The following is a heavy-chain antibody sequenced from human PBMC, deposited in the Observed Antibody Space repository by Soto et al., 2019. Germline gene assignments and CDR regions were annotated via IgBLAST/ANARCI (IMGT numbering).Heavy chain of an antibody. J-gene: IGHJ4*02. CDR1: GDSISSSTYY. D-gene: IGHD3-22*01. V-gene: IGHV4-39*01. CDR3: ARHSSGYHRTFDY. CDR2: LHYSGST. Sequence: PSETLSLTCTVSGDSISSSTYYWGWIRQPPGKRLEWIGSLHYSGSTYYNPSLMSRVTVSVDTSKNQFSLKLSSVTAADTAVYYCARHSSGYHRTFDYWGQGTLVTVSS.